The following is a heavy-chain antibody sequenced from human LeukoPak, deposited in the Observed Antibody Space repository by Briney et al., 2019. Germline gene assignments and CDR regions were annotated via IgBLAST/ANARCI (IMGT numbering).Heavy chain of an antibody. CDR3: ARGRIAAWKYFDY. D-gene: IGHD6-6*01. CDR1: GGSISSSNW. V-gene: IGHV4-4*02. Sequence: TSETLSLTCAVSGGSISSSNWWGWVRQPPGKGLEWIGKIYHSGSTNYNPSLKSRVTVSVDTSKNQFSLKLSSVTAADTAVYYCARGRIAAWKYFDYWGQGTLVTVSS. CDR2: IYHSGST. J-gene: IGHJ4*02.